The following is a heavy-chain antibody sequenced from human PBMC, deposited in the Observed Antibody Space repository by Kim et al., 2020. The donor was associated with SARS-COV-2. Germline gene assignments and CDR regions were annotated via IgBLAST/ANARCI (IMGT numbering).Heavy chain of an antibody. V-gene: IGHV4-34*01. CDR1: GGSFSGYY. CDR3: ASNFMSSSWPLYYFDY. D-gene: IGHD6-13*01. CDR2: INHSGST. J-gene: IGHJ4*02. Sequence: SETLSLTCAVYGGSFSGYYWSWIRQPPGKGLEWIGEINHSGSTNYNPSLKSRVTISVDTSKNQFSLKLSSVTAADTAVYYCASNFMSSSWPLYYFDYWGQGTLVTVSS.